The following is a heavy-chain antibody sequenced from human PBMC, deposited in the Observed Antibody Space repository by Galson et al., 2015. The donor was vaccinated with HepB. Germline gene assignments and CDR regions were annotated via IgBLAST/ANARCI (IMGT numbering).Heavy chain of an antibody. CDR2: IKQDGSEK. CDR1: GFTFSSYW. Sequence: SLRLSCAASGFTFSSYWMSWVRQAPGKGLEWVANIKQDGSEKYYVDSVKGRFTISRDNAKNSLYLQMNSLRAEDTAVYYCARVGPIVLPVGWSYNWFDPWGQGTLVTVSS. V-gene: IGHV3-7*01. CDR3: ARVGPIVLPVGWSYNWFDP. J-gene: IGHJ5*02. D-gene: IGHD2-8*02.